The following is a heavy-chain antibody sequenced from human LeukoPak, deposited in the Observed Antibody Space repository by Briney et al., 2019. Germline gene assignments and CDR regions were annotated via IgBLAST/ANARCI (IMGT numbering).Heavy chain of an antibody. D-gene: IGHD2-15*01. Sequence: ESLKISCKGSGYSFTSYWIGWVRQIPGKGLEWIGIIYPGDSDTRYSPSFQGQVTIPADKSISNAYLQWSSLKASDTDMYYCARVRTYCSGGSCYLTGVYYFDYWGQGTLVTVSS. CDR3: ARVRTYCSGGSCYLTGVYYFDY. V-gene: IGHV5-51*01. CDR1: GYSFTSYW. CDR2: IYPGDSDT. J-gene: IGHJ4*02.